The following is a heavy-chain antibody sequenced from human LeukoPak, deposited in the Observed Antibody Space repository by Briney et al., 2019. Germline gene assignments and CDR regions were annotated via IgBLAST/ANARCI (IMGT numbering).Heavy chain of an antibody. D-gene: IGHD6-19*01. CDR1: GFTFSSYG. V-gene: IGHV3-30*02. Sequence: PGGSLRLSCAASGFTFSSYGMHSVRQAPGKGLEWVAFIRYDGSNKYYADSVKGRFTISRDNSKNTLYLQMNSLRAEDTAVYYCSKDRRSYSSGWYFDYWGQGTLVTVSS. CDR3: SKDRRSYSSGWYFDY. CDR2: IRYDGSNK. J-gene: IGHJ4*02.